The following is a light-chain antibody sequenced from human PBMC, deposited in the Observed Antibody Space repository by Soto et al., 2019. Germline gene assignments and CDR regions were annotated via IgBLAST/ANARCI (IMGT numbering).Light chain of an antibody. V-gene: IGKV1-9*01. J-gene: IGKJ5*01. CDR1: QGISHY. Sequence: IQCTQSAFFLSASVGDRVTITCRASQGISHYLVWYQQKAGEAPKSLIYDASTLQTGVPSRFSGSGSGTEFTLTITSLQPEDSATYYCRQHNSFPITFGQGTRLEIK. CDR2: DAS. CDR3: RQHNSFPIT.